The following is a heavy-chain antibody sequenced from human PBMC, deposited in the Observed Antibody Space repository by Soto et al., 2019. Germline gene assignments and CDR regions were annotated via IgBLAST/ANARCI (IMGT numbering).Heavy chain of an antibody. CDR2: ISNDGSNK. D-gene: IGHD6-13*01. CDR1: GFTFSSYA. V-gene: IGHV3-30-3*01. CDR3: AREIAAAASRFFDH. Sequence: QVQLVEFGGGVVQPERSLRLSCAASGFTFSSYAMHWVRQAPGKGLDWVAVISNDGSNKYYADSVKGRFTISRDNSKNTLYLQMTSLKTEDTAVYFCAREIAAAASRFFDHWGQGTLVTVSS. J-gene: IGHJ4*02.